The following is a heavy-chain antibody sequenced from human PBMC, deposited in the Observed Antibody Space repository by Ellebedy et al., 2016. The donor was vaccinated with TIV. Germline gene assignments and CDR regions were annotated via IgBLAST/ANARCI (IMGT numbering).Heavy chain of an antibody. J-gene: IGHJ4*02. V-gene: IGHV1-2*02. CDR2: IKTHNGDT. CDR1: GYAFTSRW. CDR3: ARDVGVPDDY. D-gene: IGHD1-26*01. Sequence: AASVKVSCKASGYAFTSRWLHWVRQAPGQGVDWLGLIKTHNGDTIYAQKFQGTVTLTRNTSISTAYMKLNRLTTDDTSVYYCARDVGVPDDYWGQGTLVTVSS.